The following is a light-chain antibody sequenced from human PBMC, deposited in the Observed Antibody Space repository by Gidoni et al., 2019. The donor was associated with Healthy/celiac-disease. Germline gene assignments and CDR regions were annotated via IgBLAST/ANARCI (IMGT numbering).Light chain of an antibody. V-gene: IGLV3-1*01. Sequence: SYELTKPPSVSVSPGQSASITCSGDKLGDKYACWYQQKPGQSPVLVIYQDSKRPSGIPERFSGSNSGNTATLTISGTQAMDEADYYCQAWDSSTPHLVFGGGTKLTVL. CDR3: QAWDSSTPHLV. J-gene: IGLJ2*01. CDR1: KLGDKY. CDR2: QDS.